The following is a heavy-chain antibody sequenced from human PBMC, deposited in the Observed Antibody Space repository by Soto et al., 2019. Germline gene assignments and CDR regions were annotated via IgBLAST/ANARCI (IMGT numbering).Heavy chain of an antibody. CDR1: GFTFSSYD. CDR2: IGTAGDT. D-gene: IGHD1-26*01. CDR3: ARGGGSYGSFDY. Sequence: EVQLVESGGGLVQPGGSLRLSCAASGFTFSSYDMHWVRQATGKGLEWVSAIGTAGDTYYPGSVKGRFTISRENAKNSLYLQMNSLRAGDTAVYYCARGGGSYGSFDYWGQGTLVTVSS. J-gene: IGHJ4*02. V-gene: IGHV3-13*01.